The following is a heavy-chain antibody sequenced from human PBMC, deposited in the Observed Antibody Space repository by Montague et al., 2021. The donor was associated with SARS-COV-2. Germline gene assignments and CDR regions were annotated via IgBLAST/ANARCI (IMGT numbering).Heavy chain of an antibody. CDR2: ISGSGVRT. CDR3: AKVSGNVVVVAATWFGFDY. CDR1: GFTFSSYA. Sequence: SLRLSCAASGFTFSSYAMSWVRQAPGKGLEWVSAISGSGVRTYYADSVQGRFTISRDNSKNTLYLQMNSLRAEDTAVYYFAKVSGNVVVVAATWFGFDYWGQGTLVTVSS. D-gene: IGHD2-15*01. V-gene: IGHV3-23*01. J-gene: IGHJ4*02.